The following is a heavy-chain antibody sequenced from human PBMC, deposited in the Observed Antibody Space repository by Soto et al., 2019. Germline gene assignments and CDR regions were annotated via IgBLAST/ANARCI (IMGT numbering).Heavy chain of an antibody. CDR1: GFTFSSYA. CDR3: AKDGDSSGWYFYYYYGMDV. Sequence: GGSLRLSCAASGFTFSSYAMSWVRQAPGKGLEWVSAISGRGGSTYYADSVKGRFTISRDNSKNTLYLQMNSLRAEDTAVYYCAKDGDSSGWYFYYYYGMDVWGQGTTVTVSS. J-gene: IGHJ6*02. D-gene: IGHD6-19*01. V-gene: IGHV3-23*01. CDR2: ISGRGGST.